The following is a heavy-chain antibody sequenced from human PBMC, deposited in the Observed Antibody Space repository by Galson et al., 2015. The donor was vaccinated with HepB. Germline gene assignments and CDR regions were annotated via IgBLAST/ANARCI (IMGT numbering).Heavy chain of an antibody. Sequence: TLSLTCTVSGGSISTKNWYWNWIRQSAGTGLEWMGRIYFTGSASYNPSLESRLTMSVDTSKSQFSLKLTSVTAADSAKYYCARVWELSGGDTGNEALDVWGLGTMVTVSS. V-gene: IGHV4-61*02. CDR2: IYFTGSA. D-gene: IGHD2-21*01. CDR1: GGSISTKNWY. J-gene: IGHJ3*01. CDR3: ARVWELSGGDTGNEALDV.